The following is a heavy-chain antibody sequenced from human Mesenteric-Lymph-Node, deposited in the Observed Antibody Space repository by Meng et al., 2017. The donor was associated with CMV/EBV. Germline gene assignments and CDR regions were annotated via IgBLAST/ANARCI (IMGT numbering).Heavy chain of an antibody. Sequence: GALKISCAASGFTFSSYAMSWVRQAPGKGLEWVSAVSGSGGSTYYADSVKGRFTISRDNSKNTLYLQMNSLRAEDTALYHCAKDPKAASSGYFWSQGTLVTVSS. CDR2: VSGSGGST. CDR1: GFTFSSYA. D-gene: IGHD3-22*01. V-gene: IGHV3-23*01. CDR3: AKDPKAASSGYF. J-gene: IGHJ4*02.